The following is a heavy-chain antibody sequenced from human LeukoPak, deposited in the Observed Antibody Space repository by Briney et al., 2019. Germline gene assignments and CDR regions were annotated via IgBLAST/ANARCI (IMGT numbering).Heavy chain of an antibody. CDR1: GFTFTSHA. CDR2: ISYEASNQ. V-gene: IGHV3-30*01. CDR3: ARDYRVGCTSDDCYPIDY. D-gene: IGHD2-21*02. Sequence: GRSLRLSCAASGFTFTSHAMHWVRQAPGKGLEWVAVISYEASNQYYADSVRGRFTISRDNSKNTVYLQMNSLRDEDTALYYCARDYRVGCTSDDCYPIDYWGQGTLVTVSS. J-gene: IGHJ4*02.